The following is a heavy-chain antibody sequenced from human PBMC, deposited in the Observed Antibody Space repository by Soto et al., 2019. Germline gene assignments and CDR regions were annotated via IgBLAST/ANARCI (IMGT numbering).Heavy chain of an antibody. D-gene: IGHD3-3*01. Sequence: RSLTCAVYGGSFSGYYWSWIRQPPGKGLEWIGEINHSGSTNYNPSLKSRVTISVDTSKNQFSLKLSSVTAGDTAVYYCARGDLAGYDFWSGYYSYYFDYCGQGTLVIVSS. CDR2: INHSGST. V-gene: IGHV4-34*01. CDR3: ARGDLAGYDFWSGYYSYYFDY. CDR1: GGSFSGYY. J-gene: IGHJ4*02.